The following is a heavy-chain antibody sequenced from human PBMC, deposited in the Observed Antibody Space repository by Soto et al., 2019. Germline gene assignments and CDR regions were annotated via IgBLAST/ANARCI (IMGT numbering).Heavy chain of an antibody. CDR2: ISANGQGI. J-gene: IGHJ4*02. D-gene: IGHD1-7*01. V-gene: IGHV3-23*01. CDR1: GFTFSTYA. Sequence: VGSLRLSCAASGFTFSTYALSWVRQAPGKGLEWVSAISANGQGIYYADSVRGRFTISRDNSKNTIFLHMDSLRAEDTAVYYCAKDRNYPRDQFHYWGQGTLVTVSS. CDR3: AKDRNYPRDQFHY.